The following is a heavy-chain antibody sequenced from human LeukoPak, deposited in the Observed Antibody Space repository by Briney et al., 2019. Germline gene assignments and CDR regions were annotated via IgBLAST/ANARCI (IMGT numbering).Heavy chain of an antibody. CDR2: IDYSGTT. J-gene: IGHJ3*02. CDR3: ARRSGVWGAFDI. CDR1: GSISTYY. D-gene: IGHD2-8*01. V-gene: IGHV4-59*01. Sequence: KASETLSLTCTAGSISTYYWSWIRQPPGKGLEWIGYIDYSGTTNYNPSLKSRVTISVDTSKNQFSLKLTSVTAADTAAYYCARRSGVWGAFDIWGQGTMVTVSS.